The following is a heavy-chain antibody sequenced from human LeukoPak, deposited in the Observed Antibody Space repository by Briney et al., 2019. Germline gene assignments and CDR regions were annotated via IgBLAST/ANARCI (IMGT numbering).Heavy chain of an antibody. Sequence: PGGSLRLSCAASGFSVGTNYMSWVRQAPGKGLEWVSVIYSGGSTYYADSVKGRFTISRDNSKNTLYLLMNSVRAEDTAVYYCAKGPQHSTYWYRFDSWGQGTLVTVS. J-gene: IGHJ4*02. CDR1: GFSVGTNY. CDR2: IYSGGST. CDR3: AKGPQHSTYWYRFDS. D-gene: IGHD6-13*01. V-gene: IGHV3-53*01.